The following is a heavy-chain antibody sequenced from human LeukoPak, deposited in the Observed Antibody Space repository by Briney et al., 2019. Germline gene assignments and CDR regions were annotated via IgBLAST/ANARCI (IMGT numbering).Heavy chain of an antibody. CDR2: IIPVFQTA. Sequence: ASVKVSCKASGGTLSTYAFTWVRQAPGQGLEWMGGIIPVFQTADSAQKFQGRVTLTADESTGIVYMELRSLTYDDTAVYYCARDWGPRVKASYDLWGQGTMVTVSS. CDR1: GGTLSTYA. J-gene: IGHJ3*01. V-gene: IGHV1-69*01. D-gene: IGHD3-16*01. CDR3: ARDWGPRVKASYDL.